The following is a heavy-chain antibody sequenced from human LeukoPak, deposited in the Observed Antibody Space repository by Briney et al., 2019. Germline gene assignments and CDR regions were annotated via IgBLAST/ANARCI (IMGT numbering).Heavy chain of an antibody. J-gene: IGHJ6*02. D-gene: IGHD6-19*01. V-gene: IGHV3-23*01. Sequence: GGSLRLSCAASGFTFSNHEMSWVRQAPGKGLEWVSSISRTGDTTYYVDSVKGRFTISRDNSKNMLYLQMNSLRAEDTAVYYCAKGSSGWSPHYYYYYYGMDVWGQGTTVTVSS. CDR3: AKGSSGWSPHYYYYYYGMDV. CDR2: ISRTGDTT. CDR1: GFTFSNHE.